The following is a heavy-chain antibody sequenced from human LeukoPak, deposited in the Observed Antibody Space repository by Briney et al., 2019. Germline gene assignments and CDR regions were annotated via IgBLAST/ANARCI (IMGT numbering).Heavy chain of an antibody. CDR2: IRYGGSNK. V-gene: IGHV3-30*02. Sequence: GGSLRLSCAASGFTFSSYGMHWVRQAPGKGLEWVAFIRYGGSNKYYADSVKGRFTISRDNSKNTLYLQMNSLRAEDTAVYYCARDASPIGDTAMDYYYYYYMDVWGKGTTVTVSS. D-gene: IGHD5-18*01. CDR1: GFTFSSYG. CDR3: ARDASPIGDTAMDYYYYYYMDV. J-gene: IGHJ6*03.